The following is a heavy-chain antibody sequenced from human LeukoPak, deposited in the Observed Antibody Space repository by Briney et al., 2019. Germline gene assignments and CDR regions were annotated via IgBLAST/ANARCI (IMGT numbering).Heavy chain of an antibody. CDR1: GYTFTGDY. CDR2: INPNSGGT. V-gene: IGHV1-2*02. CDR3: ARGQLEIDSSGTFDY. J-gene: IGHJ4*02. D-gene: IGHD6-19*01. Sequence: GASVMVSCKASGYTFTGDYLHWVRQAPGQGLEWMGWINPNSGGTNYAQKFQGRVTMTRDTPISTAYMELSRLKSDGTAVYYCARGQLEIDSSGTFDYWGQGTLVTVSP.